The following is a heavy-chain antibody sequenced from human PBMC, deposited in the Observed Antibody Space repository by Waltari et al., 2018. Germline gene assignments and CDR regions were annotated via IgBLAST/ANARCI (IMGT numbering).Heavy chain of an antibody. CDR3: AIQYYYDSSGYYYYYMDV. D-gene: IGHD3-22*01. CDR1: GYTFTGYY. Sequence: QVQLVQSGAEVKKPGASVKVSCKASGYTFTGYYMHWVRQAPGQGLEWMGRINPNSGGKNDAQKFQSRVTMTRDTSISTAYMELSRLRSDDTAVYYCAIQYYYDSSGYYYYYMDVWGKGTTVTVSS. J-gene: IGHJ6*03. CDR2: INPNSGGK. V-gene: IGHV1-2*06.